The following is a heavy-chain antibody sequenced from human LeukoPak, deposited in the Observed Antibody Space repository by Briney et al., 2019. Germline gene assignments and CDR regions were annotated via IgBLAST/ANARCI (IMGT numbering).Heavy chain of an antibody. J-gene: IGHJ4*02. CDR3: ARDGSRGGDNDN. Sequence: GGSLRLSCAASGFTFIRYWMNWVRQAPGKGLEWVAKIKQDESEKYYVDSVKGRFTISRDNAKNSLYLQMNSLRAEDTAVYYCARDGSRGGDNDNWGQGTLVTVSS. CDR2: IKQDESEK. D-gene: IGHD4-17*01. CDR1: GFTFIRYW. V-gene: IGHV3-7*03.